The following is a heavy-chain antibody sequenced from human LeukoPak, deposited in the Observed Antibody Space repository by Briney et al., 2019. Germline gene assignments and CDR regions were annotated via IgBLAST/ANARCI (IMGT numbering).Heavy chain of an antibody. CDR1: GFDFSSNW. V-gene: IGHV3-74*01. J-gene: IGHJ4*02. CDR2: IKGDGIST. CDR3: ARDRGRVDY. Sequence: GGSLRLSCAASGFDFSSNWMHWVRHAPGQGLVWVSRIKGDGISTNYADSVKGRFTISRDIAKNTLYLQVNNLRAEDTAVYYCARDRGRVDYWGQGTLVTVSS. D-gene: IGHD1-26*01.